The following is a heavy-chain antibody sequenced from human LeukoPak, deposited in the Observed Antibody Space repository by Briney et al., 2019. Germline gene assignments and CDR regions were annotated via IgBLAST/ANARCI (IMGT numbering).Heavy chain of an antibody. CDR2: ISSSGTTI. Sequence: KPGGSLRLSCAASGLTFSDYYMSSIRQAPGKGLEWVSYISSSGTTIYYADSVKGRFTISRDNAKNSLYLQMNSLRAEDTAVYFCARWDSSGCLDYWGQGTLVTVSS. CDR3: ARWDSSGCLDY. CDR1: GLTFSDYY. D-gene: IGHD3-22*01. J-gene: IGHJ4*02. V-gene: IGHV3-11*01.